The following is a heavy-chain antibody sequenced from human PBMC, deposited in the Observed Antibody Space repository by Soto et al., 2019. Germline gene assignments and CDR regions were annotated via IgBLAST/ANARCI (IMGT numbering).Heavy chain of an antibody. CDR1: GFAFSSYW. CDR3: ARDATGPRYYYYYMDV. CDR2: IKQDGSEK. Sequence: GGSLRLSCAASGFAFSSYWMSWVRQAPGKGLEWVANIKQDGSEKYYVDSVKGRFTISRDNAKNSLYLQMNSLRAEDTAVYYCARDATGPRYYYYYMDVWGKGTTVTVSS. V-gene: IGHV3-7*01. D-gene: IGHD2-15*01. J-gene: IGHJ6*03.